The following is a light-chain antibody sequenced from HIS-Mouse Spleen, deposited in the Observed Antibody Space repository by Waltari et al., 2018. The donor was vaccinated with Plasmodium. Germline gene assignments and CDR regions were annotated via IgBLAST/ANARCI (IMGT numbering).Light chain of an antibody. CDR2: EDS. CDR3: YSTDSSGNHRV. V-gene: IGLV3-10*01. Sequence: SYELTQPPSVSVSPGQTARITCSGDALPKKYAYWYQQKSGQALVLVIYEDSKRPSGIPERFPGSSSGTMATLTISGAQVEDEADYYCYSTDSSGNHRVFGGGTKLTVL. J-gene: IGLJ3*02. CDR1: ALPKKY.